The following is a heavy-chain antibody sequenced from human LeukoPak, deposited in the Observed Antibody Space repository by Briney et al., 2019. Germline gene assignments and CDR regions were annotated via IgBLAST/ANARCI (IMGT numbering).Heavy chain of an antibody. Sequence: GGSLRLSCAASGFTFRSYGMSWVRQAPGKGLEWVSAISGTGTSTYYADSVKGRFTISRDNSKNTLYLQMNSLRAEDTAVYYCAGSLGYCTSNVCYLKYWGQGTLVTVSS. CDR1: GFTFRSYG. D-gene: IGHD2-8*01. CDR3: AGSLGYCTSNVCYLKY. J-gene: IGHJ4*02. V-gene: IGHV3-23*01. CDR2: ISGTGTST.